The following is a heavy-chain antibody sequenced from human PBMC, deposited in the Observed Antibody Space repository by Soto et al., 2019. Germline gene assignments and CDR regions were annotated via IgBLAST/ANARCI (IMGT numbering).Heavy chain of an antibody. CDR1: GGTFSSYA. D-gene: IGHD3-10*01. Sequence: SVKVSCKASGGTFSSYAISWVRQAPGQGLEWMGGIIPIFGTANYAQKFQGRVTITADESTSTAYMELSSLRSEDTAVYYCARASIGGGSGSYYNVRYYYYGMDVWGQGTTVTVSS. J-gene: IGHJ6*02. CDR3: ARASIGGGSGSYYNVRYYYYGMDV. V-gene: IGHV1-69*13. CDR2: IIPIFGTA.